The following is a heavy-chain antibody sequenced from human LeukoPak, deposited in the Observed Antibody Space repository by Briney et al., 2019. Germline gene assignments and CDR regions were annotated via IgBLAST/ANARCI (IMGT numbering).Heavy chain of an antibody. J-gene: IGHJ4*02. D-gene: IGHD3-3*01. Sequence: GGSLRLSCAASGLTFSSYAMSWVRQAPGKGLEWVSAISGSGGSTYYADSVKGRFTISRDNSKNTLYLQMNSLRAEDTAVYYCAKDGKRFLEWLTHHDYWGQGTLVTVSS. CDR2: ISGSGGST. CDR1: GLTFSSYA. V-gene: IGHV3-23*01. CDR3: AKDGKRFLEWLTHHDY.